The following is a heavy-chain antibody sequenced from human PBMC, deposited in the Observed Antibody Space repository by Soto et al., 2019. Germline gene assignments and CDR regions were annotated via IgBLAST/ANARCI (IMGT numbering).Heavy chain of an antibody. CDR2: IYYSGST. D-gene: IGHD1-26*01. Sequence: QVQLQESGPGLVKPSQTLSLTCTASGGSISSGGYYWSWMRQHPGKGLEWIGYIYYSGSTYYNPSHKSRVTISVNASNNRFPPKLSSGTAADTAVYYCARRRGTGTYPHAFQPWGQGTLVTVSS. J-gene: IGHJ1*01. CDR3: ARRRGTGTYPHAFQP. V-gene: IGHV4-31*03. CDR1: GGSISSGGYY.